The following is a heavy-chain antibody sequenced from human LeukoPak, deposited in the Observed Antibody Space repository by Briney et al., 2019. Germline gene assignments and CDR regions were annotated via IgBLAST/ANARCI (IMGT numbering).Heavy chain of an antibody. CDR2: INHSGST. D-gene: IGHD2-2*01. Sequence: PSETLSLTCAVYGGSFSGYYWSWIRQPPGKGLEWIGEINHSGSTNYNPSLKSRVTISVDTSKNQFSLKLSSVTAADTAVYYCARGIVVVPAAFHSYYYYYMDVWGKGATVTVSS. J-gene: IGHJ6*03. CDR1: GGSFSGYY. CDR3: ARGIVVVPAAFHSYYYYYMDV. V-gene: IGHV4-34*01.